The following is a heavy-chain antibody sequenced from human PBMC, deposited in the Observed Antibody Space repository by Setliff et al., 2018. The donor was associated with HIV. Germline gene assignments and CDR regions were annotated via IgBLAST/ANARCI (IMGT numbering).Heavy chain of an antibody. CDR1: GYTFSSYG. Sequence: ASVKVSCKASGYTFSSYGISWVRQAPGQGLEWMGWISPSNGYTDYAQKFRDRVTLTTDTSTSTAYMELRSLRSDDTAVYYCALAKCYSNSCSAIVTAFDYWGQGTLVTVSS. CDR2: ISPSNGYT. CDR3: ALAKCYSNSCSAIVTAFDY. V-gene: IGHV1-18*01. D-gene: IGHD3-16*02. J-gene: IGHJ4*02.